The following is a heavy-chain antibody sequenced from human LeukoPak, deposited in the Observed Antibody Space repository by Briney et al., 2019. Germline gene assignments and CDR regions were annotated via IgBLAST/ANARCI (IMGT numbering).Heavy chain of an antibody. CDR3: ARDPKYYYGSGSYPTP. J-gene: IGHJ5*02. D-gene: IGHD3-10*01. V-gene: IGHV3-21*01. Sequence: GGSLRLSCAASGFTFSSYSMNWVRQAPGKGLEWVSSISSSSSYIYYADSVKGRFTISRDNAKNSLYLQINSLRAEDTAVYYCARDPKYYYGSGSYPTPWGQGTLVTVSS. CDR1: GFTFSSYS. CDR2: ISSSSSYI.